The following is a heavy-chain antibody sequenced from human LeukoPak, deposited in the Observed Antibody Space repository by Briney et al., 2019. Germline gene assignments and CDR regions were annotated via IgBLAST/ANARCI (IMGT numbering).Heavy chain of an antibody. CDR3: AKDGAGYSYGRYYYYYYMDV. J-gene: IGHJ6*03. Sequence: TGGSLRLSCAASGFTFSSYAMSWVRQAPGKGLEWVSAISGSGGSTYYADSVKGRFTISRDNSKNTLYLQMNSLRAEDTAVYYCAKDGAGYSYGRYYYYYYMDVWGKGTTVTVSS. V-gene: IGHV3-23*01. CDR2: ISGSGGST. CDR1: GFTFSSYA. D-gene: IGHD5-18*01.